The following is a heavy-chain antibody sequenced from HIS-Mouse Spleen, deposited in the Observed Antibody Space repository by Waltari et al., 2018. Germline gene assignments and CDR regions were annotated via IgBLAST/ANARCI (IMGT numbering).Heavy chain of an antibody. Sequence: QLQLQESGPGLVKPSETLSLTCTVSGGSISRSSYYWGWICQPPGKGLEWSGSIYYSGRTYSNPSLKSRVTISVDTSKNQFSLKLSSVTAADTAVYYCAREIPYSSSWYDWYFDLWGRGTLVTVSS. CDR2: IYYSGRT. CDR1: GGSISRSSYY. V-gene: IGHV4-39*07. CDR3: AREIPYSSSWYDWYFDL. J-gene: IGHJ2*01. D-gene: IGHD6-13*01.